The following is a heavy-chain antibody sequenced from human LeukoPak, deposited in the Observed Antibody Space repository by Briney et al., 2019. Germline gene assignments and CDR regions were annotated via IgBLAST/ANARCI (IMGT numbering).Heavy chain of an antibody. CDR3: AKAPITMVRGVTFFDY. J-gene: IGHJ4*02. D-gene: IGHD3-10*01. CDR1: GFTFSTYA. V-gene: IGHV3-9*03. Sequence: GGSLRLSCEASGFTFSTYAMHWVRQAPGKGLEWVSGISWNSGSIGYADSVKGRFTISRDNAKNSLYLQMNSLRAEDMALYYCAKAPITMVRGVTFFDYWGQGTLVTVSS. CDR2: ISWNSGSI.